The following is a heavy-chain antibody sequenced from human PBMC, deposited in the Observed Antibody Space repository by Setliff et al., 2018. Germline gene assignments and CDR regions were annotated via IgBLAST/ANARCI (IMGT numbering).Heavy chain of an antibody. D-gene: IGHD6-19*01. CDR2: IYPVDSDT. Sequence: GASLKLSCKGSGYSFTSNWIGWVRQMPGKGLEWVGVIYPVDSDTRYNPSFRGQVTISADKSINTAYLQWSSLKASDTAMYYCARQAVAGSDAFDIWGQGTMVTVSS. V-gene: IGHV5-51*01. CDR1: GYSFTSNW. CDR3: ARQAVAGSDAFDI. J-gene: IGHJ3*02.